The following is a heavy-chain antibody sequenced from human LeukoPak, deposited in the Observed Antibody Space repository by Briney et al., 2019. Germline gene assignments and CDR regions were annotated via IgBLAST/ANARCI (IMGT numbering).Heavy chain of an antibody. J-gene: IGHJ4*02. CDR2: ISSSSSTI. V-gene: IGHV3-48*01. Sequence: GGSLRLSCAASGFTFSSYSMNWVRQAPGRGLEWVSYISSSSSTIYYADSVKGRFTISRDNAKNSLYLQMNSLRAEDTAVYYCAREGRYSYGYRATDYWGQGTLVTVSS. CDR1: GFTFSSYS. D-gene: IGHD5-18*01. CDR3: AREGRYSYGYRATDY.